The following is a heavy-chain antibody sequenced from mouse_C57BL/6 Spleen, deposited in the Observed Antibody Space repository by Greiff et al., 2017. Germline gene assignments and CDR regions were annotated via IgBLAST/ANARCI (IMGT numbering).Heavy chain of an antibody. CDR1: GYAFSSSW. V-gene: IGHV1-82*01. J-gene: IGHJ4*01. CDR3: ARSDL. Sequence: QVQLKESGPELVKPGASVKISCKASGYAFSSSWMNWVKQRPGKGLEWVGRIYPGDGDTNYNGKFKGKATLTVDKCSSTAYMQLSSLTSEDSAVYFCARSDLWGKGTSVTVSS. CDR2: IYPGDGDT.